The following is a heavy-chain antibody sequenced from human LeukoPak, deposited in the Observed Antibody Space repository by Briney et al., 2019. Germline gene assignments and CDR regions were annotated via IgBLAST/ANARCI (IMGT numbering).Heavy chain of an antibody. V-gene: IGHV4-39*07. J-gene: IGHJ5*02. CDR1: GGSISSYY. D-gene: IGHD2-2*01. CDR3: ARGYCSSTSCQMDNWFDP. Sequence: SETLSLTCTASGGSISSYYWGWIRQPPGKGLEWIGSIYYSGSTYYNPSLKSRVTISVDTSKNQFSLKLSSVTAADTAVYYCARGYCSSTSCQMDNWFDPWGQGTLVTVSS. CDR2: IYYSGST.